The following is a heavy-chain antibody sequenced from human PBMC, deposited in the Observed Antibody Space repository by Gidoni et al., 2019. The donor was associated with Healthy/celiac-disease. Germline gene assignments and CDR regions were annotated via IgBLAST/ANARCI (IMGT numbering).Heavy chain of an antibody. CDR3: ARDPHYYDSSGYYYYYMDV. CDR1: GGTFSSYA. V-gene: IGHV1-69*04. Sequence: QVQLVQSGAEVQKPGSSVKVSCKASGGTFSSYAISWVRQAPGQGLEWMGRIIPILGIANYAQKFQGRVTITAEKSTSTAYMELSSLRSEDTAVYYCARDPHYYDSSGYYYYYMDVWGKGTTVTVSS. CDR2: IIPILGIA. D-gene: IGHD3-22*01. J-gene: IGHJ6*03.